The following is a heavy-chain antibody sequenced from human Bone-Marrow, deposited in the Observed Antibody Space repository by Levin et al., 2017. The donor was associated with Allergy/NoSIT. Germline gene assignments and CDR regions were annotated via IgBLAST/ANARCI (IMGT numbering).Heavy chain of an antibody. CDR1: GYTFTNYG. CDR3: ASSKGTSGWQGRDSFEL. J-gene: IGHJ3*01. Sequence: AGGSLRLSCKASGYTFTNYGIYWVRQAPGQGLEWMGWVNIYNGHTNYAQNLQDRVLMTIDPSTSTAYMELRRLRSDDTAVYYCASSKGTSGWQGRDSFELWGQGTMVIVSS. CDR2: VNIYNGHT. D-gene: IGHD6-19*01. V-gene: IGHV1-18*01.